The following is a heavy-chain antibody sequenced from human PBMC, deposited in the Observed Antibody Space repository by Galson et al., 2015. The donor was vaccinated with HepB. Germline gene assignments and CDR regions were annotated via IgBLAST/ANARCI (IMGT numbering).Heavy chain of an antibody. CDR2: INWNGGST. D-gene: IGHD3-16*01. V-gene: IGHV3-20*04. Sequence: SLRLSCAASGFTFDDYGMSWVRQAPGKGLEWVSGINWNGGSTGYADSVKGRFTISRDNAKNSLYLQMNSLRAEDTALYYCARDSVPLVWGSLGGFDYWGQGTLVTVSS. J-gene: IGHJ4*02. CDR1: GFTFDDYG. CDR3: ARDSVPLVWGSLGGFDY.